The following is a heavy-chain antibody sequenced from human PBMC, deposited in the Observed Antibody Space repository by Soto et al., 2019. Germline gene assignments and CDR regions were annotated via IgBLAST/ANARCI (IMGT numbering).Heavy chain of an antibody. J-gene: IGHJ6*02. CDR2: ISYDGSNK. V-gene: IGHV3-30*18. CDR3: AKVGYDWNDVGYYYYGMDV. CDR1: GFTFSSYG. Sequence: PGGSLRLSCAASGFTFSSYGMHWVRQAPGKGLEWVAVISYDGSNKYYADSVKGRFTISRDNSKNTLYLQMNSLRAEDTAVYYCAKVGYDWNDVGYYYYGMDVWGQGTTVTVSS. D-gene: IGHD1-1*01.